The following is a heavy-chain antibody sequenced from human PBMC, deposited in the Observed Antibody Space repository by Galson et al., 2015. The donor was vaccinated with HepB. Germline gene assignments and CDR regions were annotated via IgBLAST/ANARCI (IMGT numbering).Heavy chain of an antibody. D-gene: IGHD5-12*01. J-gene: IGHJ4*02. Sequence: SLRLSCAASGFSVSSNYMSWVRQAPGKGLEWVSVIYSGGSTYYADSVKGRFTISRDNSKNTLSLQMNSLRTEDTAVYYCARDRGYTGYESGFDYWGQGTLVTVSS. CDR3: ARDRGYTGYESGFDY. CDR2: IYSGGST. V-gene: IGHV3-53*01. CDR1: GFSVSSNY.